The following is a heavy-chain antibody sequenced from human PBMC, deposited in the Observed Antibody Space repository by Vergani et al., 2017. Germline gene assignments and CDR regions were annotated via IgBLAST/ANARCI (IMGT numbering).Heavy chain of an antibody. D-gene: IGHD2-21*02. Sequence: QVRLQESGPGLVKPSETLSLTRTVSGGSISSYYWSWIRQPPGKGLEWIGYIYYSGSTNYNPSLKSRVTISVDTSKNQFSLKLSSVTAADTAVYYCARNPYCGGDCYSDAFDIWGQGTMVTVSS. V-gene: IGHV4-59*01. CDR2: IYYSGST. J-gene: IGHJ3*02. CDR3: ARNPYCGGDCYSDAFDI. CDR1: GGSISSYY.